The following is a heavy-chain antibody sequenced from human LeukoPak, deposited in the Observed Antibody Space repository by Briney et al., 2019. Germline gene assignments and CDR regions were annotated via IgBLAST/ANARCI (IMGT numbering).Heavy chain of an antibody. CDR2: IYYSGST. CDR3: ARGHPGSYDAFDI. D-gene: IGHD1-14*01. V-gene: IGHV4-4*02. Sequence: SETLSLTCAVSGGSISSNNWWSWVRQPPGKGLEWIGYIYYSGSTNYNPSLKSRVTISVDTSKNQFSLKLSSVTAADTAVYYCARGHPGSYDAFDIWGQGTMVTVSS. CDR1: GGSISSNNW. J-gene: IGHJ3*02.